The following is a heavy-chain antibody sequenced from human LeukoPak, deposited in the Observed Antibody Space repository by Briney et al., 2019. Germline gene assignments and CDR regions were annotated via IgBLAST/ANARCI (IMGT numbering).Heavy chain of an antibody. Sequence: GGSLRLSCAASGFTVSSNYMSWVRQAPGKGLEWVSVIYSGGSTYYADSAKGRFTISRDNSKNTLYLQMNSLRAEDTAVYYCASRYSSGWYGSDYWGQGTLVTVSS. J-gene: IGHJ4*02. CDR3: ASRYSSGWYGSDY. CDR1: GFTVSSNY. CDR2: IYSGGST. D-gene: IGHD6-19*01. V-gene: IGHV3-66*01.